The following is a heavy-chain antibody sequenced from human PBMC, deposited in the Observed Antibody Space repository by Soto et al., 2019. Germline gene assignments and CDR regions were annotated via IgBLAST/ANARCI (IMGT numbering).Heavy chain of an antibody. J-gene: IGHJ4*02. CDR1: GFTFSSYG. Sequence: PGGSLRLSCAASGFTFSSYGMHWVRQASGKGLEWVAVISYDGSNKYYADSVKGRFTISRDNSKNTLYLQMNSLRAEDTAVYYCAKDKDSSGWYRYFDYWGQGTLVTVSS. CDR2: ISYDGSNK. V-gene: IGHV3-30*18. CDR3: AKDKDSSGWYRYFDY. D-gene: IGHD6-19*01.